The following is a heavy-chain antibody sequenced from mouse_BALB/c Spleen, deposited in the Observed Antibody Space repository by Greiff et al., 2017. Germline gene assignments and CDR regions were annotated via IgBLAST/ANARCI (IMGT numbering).Heavy chain of an antibody. D-gene: IGHD2-3*01. CDR2: INPSNGGT. CDR3: TRTGYYTWFAY. Sequence: VKLMQSGAELVKPGASVKLSCKASGYTFTSYYMYWVKQRPGQGLEWIGEINPSNGGTNFNEKFKSKATLTVDKSSSTAYMQLSSLTSEDSAVYYCTRTGYYTWFAYWGQGTLVTVSA. V-gene: IGHV1S81*02. J-gene: IGHJ3*01. CDR1: GYTFTSYY.